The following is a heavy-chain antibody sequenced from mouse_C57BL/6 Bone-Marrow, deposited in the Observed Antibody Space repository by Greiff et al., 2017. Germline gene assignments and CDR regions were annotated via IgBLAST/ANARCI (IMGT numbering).Heavy chain of an antibody. D-gene: IGHD1-1*01. CDR2: IYPGSGNT. Sequence: QVQLQQSGAELVRPGASVKLSCKASGYTFTDYYINWVKQRPGQGLEWIARIYPGSGNTYYNEKFKGKATLTAEKSSSTAYMQLSSLTSEDSAVYFCARSLRFWFAYWGQGTLVTVSA. CDR3: ARSLRFWFAY. V-gene: IGHV1-76*01. J-gene: IGHJ3*01. CDR1: GYTFTDYY.